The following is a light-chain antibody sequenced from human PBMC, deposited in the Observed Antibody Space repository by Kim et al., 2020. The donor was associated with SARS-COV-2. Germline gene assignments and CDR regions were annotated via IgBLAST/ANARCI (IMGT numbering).Light chain of an antibody. Sequence: VGDRVTITCRASPSISSYLNWYQQKPGKAPKLLIYAASSLQSGVPSRFSGSGSGTDFTLTISSLQPEDFATYYCQQSYSTPPKWTFGQGTKVDIK. CDR1: PSISSY. V-gene: IGKV1-39*01. CDR3: QQSYSTPPKWT. CDR2: AAS. J-gene: IGKJ1*01.